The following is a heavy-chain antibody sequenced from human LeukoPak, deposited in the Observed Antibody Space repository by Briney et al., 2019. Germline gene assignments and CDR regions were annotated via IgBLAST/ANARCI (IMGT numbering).Heavy chain of an antibody. V-gene: IGHV3-33*01. Sequence: GGSLRLSCAASGFTFSSYGMHWVRQAPGKGLEWVAVIWYDGSNKYYADSVKGRFTISRDHSKNTLYLQMNSLRAEDTAVYYCAREGDIVVVPAAIRYYGMDVWGQGTTVTVSS. J-gene: IGHJ6*02. D-gene: IGHD2-2*02. CDR2: IWYDGSNK. CDR3: AREGDIVVVPAAIRYYGMDV. CDR1: GFTFSSYG.